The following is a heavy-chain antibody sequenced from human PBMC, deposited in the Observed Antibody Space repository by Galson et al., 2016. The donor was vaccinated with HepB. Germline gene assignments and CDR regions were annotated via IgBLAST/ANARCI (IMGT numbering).Heavy chain of an antibody. J-gene: IGHJ4*02. CDR1: GFTFSNYA. CDR3: AKDKKDQWLYFDY. D-gene: IGHD3-22*01. Sequence: SLRLSCSASGFTFSNYAMSWVRQAPGKGLEWVSAISCSGGSTYYADSVKGRFTISRDNSKNTLYLQINSLRAEDTAVYYCAKDKKDQWLYFDYWGQGALVTVSS. V-gene: IGHV3-23*01. CDR2: ISCSGGST.